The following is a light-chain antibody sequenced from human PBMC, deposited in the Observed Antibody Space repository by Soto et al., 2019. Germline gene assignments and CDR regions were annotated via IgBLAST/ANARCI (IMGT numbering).Light chain of an antibody. Sequence: EIVMTQSPATLSVSPGERATLSCRASQSVSSNLAWYQQKPGQAPRLLIYGESTRATGIPARFSGSGSGTEFNLTISSLQSEDFAVYYCQQYNNGPYTFGQGTKLEIK. V-gene: IGKV3-15*01. CDR1: QSVSSN. J-gene: IGKJ2*01. CDR3: QQYNNGPYT. CDR2: GES.